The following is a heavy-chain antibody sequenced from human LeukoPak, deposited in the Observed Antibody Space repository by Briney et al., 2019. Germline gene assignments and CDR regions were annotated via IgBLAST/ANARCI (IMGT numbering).Heavy chain of an antibody. CDR3: ARDGPHYYDSSAYFDY. CDR1: GDTFTSYG. J-gene: IGHJ4*02. Sequence: ASVKVSCKASGDTFTSYGISWVRQAPGQGLEWMGWISAYNGNTNYAQKLQGRVTMTTDTSTSTAYMELRSLRSDDTAVYYCARDGPHYYDSSAYFDYWGQGTLVTVSS. D-gene: IGHD3-22*01. CDR2: ISAYNGNT. V-gene: IGHV1-18*01.